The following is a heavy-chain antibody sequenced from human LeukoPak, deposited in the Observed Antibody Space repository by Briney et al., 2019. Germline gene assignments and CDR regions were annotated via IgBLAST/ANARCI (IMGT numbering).Heavy chain of an antibody. V-gene: IGHV1-3*01. CDR1: GLTFTNYA. J-gene: IGHJ4*02. CDR3: ARGIWSRTVSSYYFDY. D-gene: IGHD3-3*01. CDR2: INAGNGHT. Sequence: ASVKVSCKASGLTFTNYAMQWVRQAPGQRLEWMGWINAGNGHTRYSQRFQGRVTITRDTSATTVYMEVTSLRSEDTAVYYCARGIWSRTVSSYYFDYWGQGTLVTVSS.